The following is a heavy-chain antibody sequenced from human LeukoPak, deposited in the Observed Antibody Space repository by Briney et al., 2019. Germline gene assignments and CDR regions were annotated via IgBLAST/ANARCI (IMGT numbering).Heavy chain of an antibody. Sequence: YYSGSTYYNPSLKSRVTISVDTSKNQFSLKLSSVTAADTAVYYCARDVRDSSGYYYWFDPWGQGTLVTVSS. D-gene: IGHD3-22*01. CDR2: YYSGST. J-gene: IGHJ5*02. CDR3: ARDVRDSSGYYYWFDP. V-gene: IGHV4-30-4*01.